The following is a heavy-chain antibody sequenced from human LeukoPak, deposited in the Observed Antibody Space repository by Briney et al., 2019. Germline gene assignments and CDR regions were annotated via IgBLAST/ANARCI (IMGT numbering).Heavy chain of an antibody. CDR2: ISSSGNT. V-gene: IGHV4-59*01. CDR3: ARDRDIGTYYYYYGMDV. D-gene: IGHD1-26*01. CDR1: GASISGYF. Sequence: SETLSLTCTVSGASISGYFWSWIRQPPGKGLEWIGYISSSGNTNYNPSLKSRVTISVDTSKNRFSLKLSSVTAADTAVYYCARDRDIGTYYYYYGMDVWGQGTTVTVSS. J-gene: IGHJ6*02.